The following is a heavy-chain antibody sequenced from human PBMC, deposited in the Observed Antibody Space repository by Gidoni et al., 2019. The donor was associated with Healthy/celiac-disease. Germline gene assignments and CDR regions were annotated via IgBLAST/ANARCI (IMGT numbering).Heavy chain of an antibody. CDR3: AKSTLAVAGPAAFDI. D-gene: IGHD6-19*01. CDR1: GFTFDDYS. Sequence: EVQLVESGGGLVQPGRSLRLSCAASGFTFDDYSMHLVRQAPGQGLECVSGISWNSGSIGYADSVKGRFTISRDNAKNSLYLQMNSLRAEDTALYYCAKSTLAVAGPAAFDIWGQGTMVTVSS. CDR2: ISWNSGSI. J-gene: IGHJ3*02. V-gene: IGHV3-9*01.